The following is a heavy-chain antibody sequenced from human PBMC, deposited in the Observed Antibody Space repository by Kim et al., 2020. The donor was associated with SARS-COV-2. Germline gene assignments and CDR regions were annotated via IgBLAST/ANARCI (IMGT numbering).Heavy chain of an antibody. Sequence: ASVKVSCKASGYTFTSYAMHWVRQAPGQRLEWMGWINAGNGNTKYSQKFQGRVTITRDTSASTAYMELSSLRSEDTAVYYCARDGVPGLAGTLAHFDYWGQGTLVTVSS. J-gene: IGHJ4*02. V-gene: IGHV1-3*01. CDR1: GYTFTSYA. D-gene: IGHD6-19*01. CDR2: INAGNGNT. CDR3: ARDGVPGLAGTLAHFDY.